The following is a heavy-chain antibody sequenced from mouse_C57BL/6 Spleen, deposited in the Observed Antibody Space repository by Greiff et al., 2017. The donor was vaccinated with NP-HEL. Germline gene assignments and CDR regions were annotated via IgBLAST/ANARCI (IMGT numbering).Heavy chain of an antibody. CDR2: INPSSGYT. CDR3: ARRSKDFDWYFDV. CDR1: GYTFTSYW. V-gene: IGHV1-7*01. J-gene: IGHJ1*03. Sequence: QVQLQQSGAELAKPGASVKLSCKASGYTFTSYWMHWVKQRPGQGLEWIGYINPSSGYTKYNQKFKDKATLTADKSSSTAYMQLSSLTYEDSAVYYCARRSKDFDWYFDVWGTGTTVTVSS. D-gene: IGHD2-5*01.